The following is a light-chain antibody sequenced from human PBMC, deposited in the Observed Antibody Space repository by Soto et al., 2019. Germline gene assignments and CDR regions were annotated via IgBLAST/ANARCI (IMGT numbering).Light chain of an antibody. CDR3: QQTYSTPYI. CDR2: GAS. Sequence: DIQLTQSPPSLSASVGDRVTITCRASQTINNYVNWYQQEPGKAPKLLIYGASSLQSGVPSRFRGSGFGTDFTLTISSLQPEDFVIYYCQQTYSTPYIFGGGTKLDI. CDR1: QTINNY. V-gene: IGKV1-39*01. J-gene: IGKJ2*01.